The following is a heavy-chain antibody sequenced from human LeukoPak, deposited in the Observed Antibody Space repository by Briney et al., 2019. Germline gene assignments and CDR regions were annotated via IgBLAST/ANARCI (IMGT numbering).Heavy chain of an antibody. CDR3: ARHKALHKGDAFDI. V-gene: IGHV4-4*02. J-gene: IGHJ3*02. CDR1: GGSISSSDW. CDR2: IYHSRAT. Sequence: PSETLSLTCVVSGGSISSSDWWSWVRQPPGKGLEWIGEIYHSRATNYNPSLKSRATISVDTSKNQFSLRLSSVTTADTGVYYCARHKALHKGDAFDIWGQGTLVTVSS. D-gene: IGHD4-11*01.